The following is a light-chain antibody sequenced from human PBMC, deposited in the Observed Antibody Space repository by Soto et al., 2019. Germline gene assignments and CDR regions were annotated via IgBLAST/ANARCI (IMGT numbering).Light chain of an antibody. CDR2: ATS. V-gene: IGKV3-15*01. Sequence: EVVMTQSPATLSVSPGERVTLSCRASQSLSSSHLAWYQQKPGQAPSLLIYATSTRATGFPARFSGSGSGTEFTLTISSLQSEDSAVYYCQQYGNWPLTFGGGTKVEIK. CDR3: QQYGNWPLT. CDR1: QSLSSSH. J-gene: IGKJ4*01.